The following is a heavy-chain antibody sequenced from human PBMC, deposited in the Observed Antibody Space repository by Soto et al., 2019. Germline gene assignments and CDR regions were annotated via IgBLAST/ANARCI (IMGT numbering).Heavy chain of an antibody. CDR1: GGSFSGYY. J-gene: IGHJ5*02. CDR3: ARGRGNIVVVPAAMARYNWFDP. V-gene: IGHV4-34*01. D-gene: IGHD2-2*01. CDR2: INHSGST. Sequence: QVQLQQWGAGLLKPSETLSLTCAVYGGSFSGYYWSWIRQPPGKGLEWIGEINHSGSTNYNPSLMSRVTISVDTSKNQFSLKLSSVTAADTAVYYCARGRGNIVVVPAAMARYNWFDPWGQGTLVTVSS.